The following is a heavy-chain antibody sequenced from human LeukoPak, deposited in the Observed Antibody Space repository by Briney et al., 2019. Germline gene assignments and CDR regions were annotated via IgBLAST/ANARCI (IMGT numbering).Heavy chain of an antibody. J-gene: IGHJ4*02. CDR3: ARRAMTERGVSYGLDY. D-gene: IGHD5-18*01. CDR1: GFTFSSYH. V-gene: IGHV3-21*01. CDR2: ISTSRNYI. Sequence: GGSLRLSCVVSGFTFSSYHMNWVRQAPGKGLEWVSSISTSRNYIYYADSVTGRFTISRDNAKNSLYLQMNSLRAEDTAVYYCARRAMTERGVSYGLDYWSQGTLVTVSS.